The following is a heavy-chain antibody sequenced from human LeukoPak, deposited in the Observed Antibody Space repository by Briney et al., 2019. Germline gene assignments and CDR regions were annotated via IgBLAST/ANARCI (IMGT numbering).Heavy chain of an antibody. Sequence: GGSLRLSCAASGFTFSSYWMSWVRQAPGKGLEWVANIKQDGSEKYYVDSVKGRFTISRDNAKNSLYLQMNSLRAEDTAVYYCAREGEIQLPGGENWFKPWGQGTLVTVSS. CDR3: AREGEIQLPGGENWFKP. CDR2: IKQDGSEK. CDR1: GFTFSSYW. J-gene: IGHJ5*02. V-gene: IGHV3-7*01. D-gene: IGHD5-18*01.